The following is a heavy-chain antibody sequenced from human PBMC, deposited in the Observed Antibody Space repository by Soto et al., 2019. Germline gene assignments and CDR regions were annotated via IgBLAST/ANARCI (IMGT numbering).Heavy chain of an antibody. CDR3: ATPPSVIRGVITDY. CDR1: GYTLTELS. Sequence: ASVKVSCKVSGYTLTELSMHWVRQAPGKGLEWMGGFDPEDGETIYAQKFQGRVTMTEDTSTDTAYMELSSLRSEDTAVYYCATPPSVIRGVITDYWGQGTLVTVSS. J-gene: IGHJ4*02. CDR2: FDPEDGET. V-gene: IGHV1-24*01. D-gene: IGHD3-10*01.